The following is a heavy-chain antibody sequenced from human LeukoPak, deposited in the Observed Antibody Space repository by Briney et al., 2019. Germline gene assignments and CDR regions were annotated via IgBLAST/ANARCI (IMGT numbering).Heavy chain of an antibody. CDR3: TVYGDYEVY. D-gene: IGHD4-17*01. J-gene: IGHJ4*02. Sequence: GTSVKVSCKPSGGTMSRYAISWVGQAPAHRLEWMGGIIPIFGTANYAQKFQGRVTITADKSTSTAYMELSSLRSEDTAVYYCTVYGDYEVYWGQGTLVTVSS. V-gene: IGHV1-69*06. CDR2: IIPIFGTA. CDR1: GGTMSRYA.